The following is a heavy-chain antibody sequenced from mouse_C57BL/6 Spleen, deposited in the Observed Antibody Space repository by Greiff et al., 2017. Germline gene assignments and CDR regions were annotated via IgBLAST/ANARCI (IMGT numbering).Heavy chain of an antibody. CDR2: IAPSDSYT. J-gene: IGHJ4*01. V-gene: IGHV1-69*01. CDR3: ATGSDYAMDY. CDR1: GYTFTSYW. Sequence: QVQLQQPGAELVMPGASVKLSCKASGYTFTSYWMHWVKQRPGQGLEWIGEIAPSDSYTNYNQKFKGKSTLTVDKSSSTAYMQLSSLTSEDSAVYYCATGSDYAMDYWGQGTSVTVSS.